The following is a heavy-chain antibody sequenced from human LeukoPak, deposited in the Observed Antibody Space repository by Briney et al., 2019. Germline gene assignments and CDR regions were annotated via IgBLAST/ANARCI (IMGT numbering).Heavy chain of an antibody. CDR1: GFTFNMHW. V-gene: IGHV3-7*01. D-gene: IGHD4-23*01. CDR3: ARDAGYGGNSDY. J-gene: IGHJ4*02. CDR2: ISEDGFDK. Sequence: GGSLRLSCAATGFTFNMHWMSWVRQAPGKGLESVAYISEDGFDKFYVDSVKGRFTISRDNAKNSLYLQMNSLRAEDTGTYHCARDAGYGGNSDYWGQGTLVTVSS.